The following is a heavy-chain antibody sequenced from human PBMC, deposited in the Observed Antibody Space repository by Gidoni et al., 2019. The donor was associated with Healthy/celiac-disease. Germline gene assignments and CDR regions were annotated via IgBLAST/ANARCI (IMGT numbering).Heavy chain of an antibody. D-gene: IGHD3-16*01. Sequence: QVQLQESGPGLVKPSQTLSLTCTVSGGAISSGSYYWSWLRQPAVKGLEWIGRIYTRGSTNYTPSLKSRVTISVDTSKNQFSLKLSSVTATDTAVYYCARVVGGAAIDYWGQGTLVTVSS. CDR2: IYTRGST. CDR3: ARVVGGAAIDY. J-gene: IGHJ4*02. CDR1: GGAISSGSYY. V-gene: IGHV4-61*02.